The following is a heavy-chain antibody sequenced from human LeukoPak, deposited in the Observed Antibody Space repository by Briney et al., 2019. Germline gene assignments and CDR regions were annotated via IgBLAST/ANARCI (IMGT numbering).Heavy chain of an antibody. D-gene: IGHD2-2*01. CDR3: AKIDRQYCSRSSCYALDY. Sequence: GESLKISCKCSGYSFTSYWIGWVRQKPGKGLEWMGIIYPGDSDTRYSPSFQGRVTISVDKSISTAYLHWSSLKASDTAIYYCAKIDRQYCSRSSCYALDYWGQGTQVTVSS. CDR1: GYSFTSYW. J-gene: IGHJ4*02. CDR2: IYPGDSDT. V-gene: IGHV5-51*01.